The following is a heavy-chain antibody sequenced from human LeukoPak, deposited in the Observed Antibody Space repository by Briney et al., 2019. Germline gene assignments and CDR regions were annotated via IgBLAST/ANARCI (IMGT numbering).Heavy chain of an antibody. CDR2: ISYDGSNK. CDR1: GFTLSSYA. V-gene: IGHV3-30-3*01. CDR3: ARGTEVVVAATEDWFDP. J-gene: IGHJ5*02. Sequence: GGSLRLSCAASGFTLSSYAMRWVRQAPGKGLEWVAVISYDGSNKYYADSVKGRFTISRDNSKNTLYLQMNSLRAEDMAVYYCARGTEVVVAATEDWFDPWGQGTLVTVSS. D-gene: IGHD2-15*01.